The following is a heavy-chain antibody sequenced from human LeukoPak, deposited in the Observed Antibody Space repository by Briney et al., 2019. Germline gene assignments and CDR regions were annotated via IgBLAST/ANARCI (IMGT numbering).Heavy chain of an antibody. CDR1: GFTFSSYG. Sequence: GGSLRLSCAASGFTFSSYGMHWVRQAPGKGLEWVAFIRYDGSNKYYADSVKGRFTISRDNSKNTLYLQMNSLRAEDTAVYYCAKDASYSSSWYGYYYYMDVWGKGTTVTISS. D-gene: IGHD6-13*01. CDR3: AKDASYSSSWYGYYYYMDV. V-gene: IGHV3-30*02. CDR2: IRYDGSNK. J-gene: IGHJ6*03.